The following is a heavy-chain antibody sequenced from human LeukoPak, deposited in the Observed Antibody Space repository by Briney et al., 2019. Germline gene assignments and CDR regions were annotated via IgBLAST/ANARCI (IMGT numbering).Heavy chain of an antibody. CDR1: GYSISSGFY. Sequence: SETLSLTCTVSGYSISSGFYWGWIRQPPGKGLECIGSIYHSGSTYYNPSLKSRVTISVDPSKNQFSLNLSSVTAADAAMYYCARAVGPSRNFFDYWGQGTLVTVSS. V-gene: IGHV4-38-2*02. CDR2: IYHSGST. J-gene: IGHJ4*02. CDR3: ARAVGPSRNFFDY. D-gene: IGHD1-26*01.